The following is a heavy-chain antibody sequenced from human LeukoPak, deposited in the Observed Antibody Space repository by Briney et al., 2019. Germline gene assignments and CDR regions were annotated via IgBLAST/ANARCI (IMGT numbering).Heavy chain of an antibody. V-gene: IGHV4-39*01. D-gene: IGHD6-13*01. CDR3: ARDSSRCY. CDR2: IYYTGST. J-gene: IGHJ4*02. CDR1: GGSISDNNYY. Sequence: PETLSHTCKVSGGSISDNNYYWAWIRQPPGKGLEWIGTIYYTGSTYYNTSLKSRVTISVDTSKNQFSLKLSSVTAADTAVYYCARDSSRCYWGPVTLVTFSS.